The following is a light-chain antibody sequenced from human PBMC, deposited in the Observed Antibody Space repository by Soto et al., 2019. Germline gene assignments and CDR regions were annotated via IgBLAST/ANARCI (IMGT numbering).Light chain of an antibody. CDR1: QSVGNS. J-gene: IGKJ4*01. CDR3: QQRSSWPPPT. Sequence: EIVLTQSPGTLSLSQGERATLSCRASQSVGNSLAWYQERPGQAPRLLIYDASNRATGIPPRFSGSGSGTDFTLTISSLEPEDFAVYYCQQRSSWPPPTFGGGTKVDIK. CDR2: DAS. V-gene: IGKV3-11*01.